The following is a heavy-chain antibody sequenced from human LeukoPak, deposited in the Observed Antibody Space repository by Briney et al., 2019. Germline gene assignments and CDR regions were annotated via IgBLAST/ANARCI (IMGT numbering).Heavy chain of an antibody. CDR2: MWYGESGT. CDR3: VRSRDGYHHGLL. D-gene: IGHD5-24*01. J-gene: IGHJ4*02. V-gene: IGHV3-33*01. CDR1: GFSLSSYG. Sequence: GGSLGLSCTASGFSLSSYGMHWVRQAPGKGLEWVAVMWYGESGTRYADSVKGRFTISRDNSKNTLYLQMNSLRAEDTAVYYCVRSRDGYHHGLLWGQGTLVTVSS.